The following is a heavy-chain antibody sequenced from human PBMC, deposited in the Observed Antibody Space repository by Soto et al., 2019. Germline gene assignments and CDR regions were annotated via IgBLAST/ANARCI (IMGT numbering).Heavy chain of an antibody. CDR1: GFNFGNFG. CDR3: ARGLRGVLDY. Sequence: LRLSCVASGFNFGNFGMHWVRQAPGKGLEWLTVISNDENIKQDSVRGRFAIARDNSKNTLYLHLTSLRAEDTAIYYCARGLRGVLDYWCQGTLVTVSS. J-gene: IGHJ4*02. CDR2: ISNDENIK. V-gene: IGHV3-33*01. D-gene: IGHD5-12*01.